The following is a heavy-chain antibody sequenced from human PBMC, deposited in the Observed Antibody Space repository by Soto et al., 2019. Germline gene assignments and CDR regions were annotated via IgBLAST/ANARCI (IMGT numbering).Heavy chain of an antibody. D-gene: IGHD1-7*01. J-gene: IGHJ4*02. CDR1: GGSITSYR. CDR3: ARESGDNWDYEAY. V-gene: IGHV4-4*07. Sequence: PSETLSLTCKVSGGSITSYRWSWIRQSAGKGLEWIGRINISGNTHYNPSLKSRVTVSIDTSQNQFFLTVTSVTAADSAVYYCARESGDNWDYEAYWGQGTPVTVSS. CDR2: INISGNT.